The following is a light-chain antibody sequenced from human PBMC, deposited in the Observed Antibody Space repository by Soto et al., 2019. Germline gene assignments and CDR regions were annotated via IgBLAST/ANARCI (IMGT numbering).Light chain of an antibody. J-gene: IGKJ2*01. CDR1: PSINTF. Sequence: DIQMTQSPSSLSVSVGDIVTITCRASPSINTFSNWYQQKPGKAPNLLNYAASSLKDGVPSSFSGSASGTDFTLTISRLQPEHFATYYSQQGYTTPYTFGQATKLYSK. V-gene: IGKV1-39*01. CDR2: AAS. CDR3: QQGYTTPYT.